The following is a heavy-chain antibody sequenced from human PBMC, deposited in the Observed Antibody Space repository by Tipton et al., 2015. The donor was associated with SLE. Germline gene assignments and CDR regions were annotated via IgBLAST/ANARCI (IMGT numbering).Heavy chain of an antibody. CDR3: ARGPYYYDSIGYVDY. J-gene: IGHJ4*02. Sequence: TLSLTCTVSGGSMSSSYWNWIRQPPGKGLEWIGYIYHSGSSYYNPSLKSRVTISVDRSKNQFSLKLTSVTAADTALYYCARGPYYYDSIGYVDYWGQGSLETVSS. CDR1: GGSMSSSY. CDR2: IYHSGSS. V-gene: IGHV4-59*12. D-gene: IGHD3-22*01.